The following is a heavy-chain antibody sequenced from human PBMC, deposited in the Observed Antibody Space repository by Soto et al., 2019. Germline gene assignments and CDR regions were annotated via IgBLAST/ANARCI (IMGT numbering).Heavy chain of an antibody. CDR3: AKGGASRVDALDV. V-gene: IGHV3-9*01. CDR1: GFIFDEYA. D-gene: IGHD3-16*01. J-gene: IGHJ3*01. Sequence: EVQLVESGGGLAQPGRSLRLSCAASGFIFDEYAMHWVRQVPGKGLEWVSTVSWNSATIAYADSVKGRFIISRDSATNSLYLQMSSLRPEDTAFYYCAKGGASRVDALDVWGQGTLVTGSS. CDR2: VSWNSATI.